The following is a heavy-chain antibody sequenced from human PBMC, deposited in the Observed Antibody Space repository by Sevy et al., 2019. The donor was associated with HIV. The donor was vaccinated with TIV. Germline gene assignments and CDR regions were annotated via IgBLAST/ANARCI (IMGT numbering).Heavy chain of an antibody. CDR2: IYQGEMR. V-gene: IGHV4-4*02. J-gene: IGHJ4*02. D-gene: IGHD2-21*01. CDR1: GDSVSGNTW. Sequence: SETLSLTCAVSGDSVSGNTWWSWVRQPPGKGLEWIGQIYQGEMRAYNPALKSRLTMSGDKSNNVFSLKLNSVTAADTAVYYCVRNGIYSLADWCQGILVTVSS. CDR3: VRNGIYSLAD.